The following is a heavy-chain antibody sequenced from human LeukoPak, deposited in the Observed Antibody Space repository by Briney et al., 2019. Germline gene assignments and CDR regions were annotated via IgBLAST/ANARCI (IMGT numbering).Heavy chain of an antibody. CDR3: ARRDTGYYYFDS. Sequence: GESLKISCKGSGYNFAEYWIAWVRRMPGKGLEWMGIIYPGDSDTRYNPSVQGQVTISADKSISTAYLQWNSLKASDSAMYYCARRDTGYYYFDSWGQGVLVSVSS. J-gene: IGHJ4*02. CDR2: IYPGDSDT. D-gene: IGHD5-12*01. CDR1: GYNFAEYW. V-gene: IGHV5-51*01.